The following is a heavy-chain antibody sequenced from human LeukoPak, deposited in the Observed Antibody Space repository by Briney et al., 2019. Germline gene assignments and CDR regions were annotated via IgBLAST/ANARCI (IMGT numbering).Heavy chain of an antibody. Sequence: ASEKVSCKASGYTFTGYYMHWVRQAPGQGLEWMGWINPNSGGTNYAQKFQGRVTMTRDTSISTAYMELSRLRSDDTAVYYCARADYDILTGYYETLNWFDPWGQGTLVTVSS. V-gene: IGHV1-2*02. CDR2: INPNSGGT. CDR1: GYTFTGYY. D-gene: IGHD3-9*01. J-gene: IGHJ5*02. CDR3: ARADYDILTGYYETLNWFDP.